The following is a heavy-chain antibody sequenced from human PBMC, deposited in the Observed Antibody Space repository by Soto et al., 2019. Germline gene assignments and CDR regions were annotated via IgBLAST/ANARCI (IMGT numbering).Heavy chain of an antibody. CDR2: VSTYNGNT. CDR1: GYTFTNYG. CDR3: ARDDLRTHYFDY. V-gene: IGHV1-18*01. J-gene: IGHJ4*02. Sequence: QVQLVQSGAEVKKPGASVKVSCKASGYTFTNYGISWVRQAPGQGLECMGWVSTYNGNTNYAQKLQGRVTMTTDTSTSTVYMELRSLRSDDTAVYYCARDDLRTHYFDYWGQGALVTVSS. D-gene: IGHD3-10*01.